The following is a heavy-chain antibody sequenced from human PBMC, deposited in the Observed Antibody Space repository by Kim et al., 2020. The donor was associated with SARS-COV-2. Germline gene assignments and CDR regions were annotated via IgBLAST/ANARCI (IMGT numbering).Heavy chain of an antibody. J-gene: IGHJ6*02. Sequence: SVKVSCKVFGDTFNSYAISWVRQAPGQGLEWVGGIIPVFGTATYAQMFQDRVAITADAYTTTAYMEVSSLRSDDTAVYFCVRGDDKDIALDSTVRYGMDVWGQGTAVTVSS. CDR3: VRGDDKDIALDSTVRYGMDV. V-gene: IGHV1-69*13. CDR2: IIPVFGTA. D-gene: IGHD2-15*01. CDR1: GDTFNSYA.